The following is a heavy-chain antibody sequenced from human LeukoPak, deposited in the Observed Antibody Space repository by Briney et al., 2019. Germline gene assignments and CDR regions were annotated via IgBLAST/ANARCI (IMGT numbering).Heavy chain of an antibody. V-gene: IGHV4-30-4*01. Sequence: SETLSLTRTVSGGSISSGDYYWSWIRQPPGKGLEWIGYIYYSGSTYYNPSLKSRVTISVDTFKNQFSLKLSSVTAADTAVYYCARGPYYYDSSGSSGWFDPWGQGTLVTVSS. D-gene: IGHD3-22*01. J-gene: IGHJ5*02. CDR1: GGSISSGDYY. CDR3: ARGPYYYDSSGSSGWFDP. CDR2: IYYSGST.